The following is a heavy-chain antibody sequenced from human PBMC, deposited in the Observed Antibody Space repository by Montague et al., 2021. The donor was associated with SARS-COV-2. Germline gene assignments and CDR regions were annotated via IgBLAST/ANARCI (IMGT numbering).Heavy chain of an antibody. J-gene: IGHJ1*01. D-gene: IGHD3-22*01. Sequence: SETLSLTCTVSGDSIGSSSYYWGWIRQPPGKGLEWIGSIYHDGNTYYNPSLKTRVSLSVDERKNQFSLKFYSVTVADTAVYSCARAPKLGGSGYYYNWGQGIMVTVSS. CDR1: GDSIGSSSYY. CDR2: IYHDGNT. V-gene: IGHV4-39*01. CDR3: ARAPKLGGSGYYYN.